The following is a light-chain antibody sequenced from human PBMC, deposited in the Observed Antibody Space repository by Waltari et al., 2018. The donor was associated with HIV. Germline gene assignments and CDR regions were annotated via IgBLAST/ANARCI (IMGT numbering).Light chain of an antibody. CDR3: ATWDDSLNGWV. V-gene: IGLV1-44*01. J-gene: IGLJ3*02. CDR1: RSNIRRNT. Sequence: QSVLTQPPSASGTPGQRVTNSCSGSRSNIRRNTLSWYQQVPGTAPKVFIYRNDDRPSGVPDRFSGSKSGTSASLAISGLQSEDEADYYCATWDDSLNGWVFGGGTKVTVL. CDR2: RND.